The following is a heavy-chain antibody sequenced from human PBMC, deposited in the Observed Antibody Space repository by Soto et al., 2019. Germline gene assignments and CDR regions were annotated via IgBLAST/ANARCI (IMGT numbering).Heavy chain of an antibody. V-gene: IGHV3-48*02. CDR3: ARDGDRGFDMDV. CDR1: GFTLTTHN. CDR2: IDTTSRTI. Sequence: EVQLVESGGGLVQPGGSPRLSCVASGFTLTTHNMDWVRQAPGKGLEWISYIDTTSRTIYYADSVKGRFTVSRDNAKNSVYLQMNSLRDEDTAVYYCARDGDRGFDMDVWGQGTTITVSS. J-gene: IGHJ6*02.